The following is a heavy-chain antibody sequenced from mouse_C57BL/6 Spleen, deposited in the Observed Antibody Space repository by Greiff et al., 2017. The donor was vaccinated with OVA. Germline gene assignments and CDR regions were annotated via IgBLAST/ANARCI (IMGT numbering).Heavy chain of an antibody. Sequence: EVKLQESGGGLVKPGGSLKLSCAASGFTFSDYGMHWVRQAPEKGLEWVAYISSGSSTIYYADTVKGRFTISRDNAKNTLFLQMTSLRSEDTAMYYCARQGYGNYFDYWGQGTTLTVSS. CDR2: ISSGSSTI. CDR1: GFTFSDYG. CDR3: ARQGYGNYFDY. V-gene: IGHV5-17*01. J-gene: IGHJ2*01. D-gene: IGHD2-1*01.